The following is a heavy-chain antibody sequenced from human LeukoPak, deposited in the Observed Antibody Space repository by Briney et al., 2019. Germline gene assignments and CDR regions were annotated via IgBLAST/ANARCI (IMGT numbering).Heavy chain of an antibody. D-gene: IGHD1-26*01. CDR1: GFTFSSYG. J-gene: IGHJ4*02. V-gene: IGHV3-23*01. CDR3: AKDQAVGATIDY. Sequence: PGGSLRLSCAASGFTFSSYGMSWVRQAPGKGLEWVSAISGSGGSTYYADSVKGRFTISRDSSKNTLYLQMNSLRAEDTAVYYCAKDQAVGATIDYWGQGTLVTVSS. CDR2: ISGSGGST.